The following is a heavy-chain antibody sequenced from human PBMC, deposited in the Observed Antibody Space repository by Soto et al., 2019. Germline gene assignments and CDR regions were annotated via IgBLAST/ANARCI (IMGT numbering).Heavy chain of an antibody. D-gene: IGHD3-10*01. CDR1: GGSVSSGDYF. CDR3: ARSPNYYYYGFDV. V-gene: IGHV4-61*08. CDR2: IYYSGST. J-gene: IGHJ6*02. Sequence: SETLSLTCTVSGGSVSSGDYFWIWLRQSPGKRLEWIAYIYYSGSTNYDPSLKSRATISVDTSKSQVSLTLTSMTAADAALYYCARSPNYYYYGFDVWGQGTAVTVSS.